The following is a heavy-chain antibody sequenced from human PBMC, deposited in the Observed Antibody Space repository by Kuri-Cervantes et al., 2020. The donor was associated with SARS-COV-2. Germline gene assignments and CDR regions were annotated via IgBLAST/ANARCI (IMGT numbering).Heavy chain of an antibody. CDR2: IWYDGSNK. D-gene: IGHD6-19*01. V-gene: IGHV3-33*08. CDR3: ARDPEYSSGWYERGYYFDY. CDR1: GFTFSSYG. J-gene: IGHJ4*02. Sequence: GSLRLSCAASGFTFSSYGMHWVRQAPGKGLEWVAVIWYDGSNKYYADSVKGRFTISRDNSKNTLYLQMNSLRAEDTAVYYCARDPEYSSGWYERGYYFDYWGQGTLVTVSS.